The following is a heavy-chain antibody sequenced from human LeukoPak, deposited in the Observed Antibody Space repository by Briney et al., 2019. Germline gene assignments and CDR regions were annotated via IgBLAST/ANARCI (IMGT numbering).Heavy chain of an antibody. CDR3: AKSVGYDILTGSDFDY. Sequence: GGSLRLSCAASGFTFDDHAMHWVRQAPGKGLEWVSGISWNSGSKGYADSVKGRFTISRDNAKNSLYLQMNSLRAEDTALYYCAKSVGYDILTGSDFDYWGQGTLVTVSS. D-gene: IGHD3-9*01. J-gene: IGHJ4*02. V-gene: IGHV3-9*01. CDR2: ISWNSGSK. CDR1: GFTFDDHA.